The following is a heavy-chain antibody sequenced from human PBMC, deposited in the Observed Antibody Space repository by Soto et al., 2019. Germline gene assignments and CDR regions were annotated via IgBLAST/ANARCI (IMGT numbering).Heavy chain of an antibody. CDR1: GFTFNAYA. D-gene: IGHD4-4*01. V-gene: IGHV3-23*01. J-gene: IGHJ4*02. Sequence: DVQLLESGGGLVQPGGSLRLSCAASGFTFNAYAMTWVRQAPGKGLEWVSAIGGSGGNRYYAGSVRGRFTISRDNSKDTVDLQMRSLRVEDTAVYYCARVASDYINSVDHWGQGILVSVSS. CDR2: IGGSGGNR. CDR3: ARVASDYINSVDH.